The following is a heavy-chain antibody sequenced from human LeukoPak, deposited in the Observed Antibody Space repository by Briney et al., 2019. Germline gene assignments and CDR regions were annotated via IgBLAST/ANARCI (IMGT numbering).Heavy chain of an antibody. CDR1: GFTFSSYE. CDR2: IISSGSTI. D-gene: IGHD2-15*01. CDR3: ARVLRYCSGGNCYSGGLGYMDV. Sequence: GGSLRLSCAASGFTFSSYEMNWVRQAPGKGLEWVSYIISSGSTIYYADSVKGRFTISRDNAKNSLSLQMKRLRAEDTAVYYCARVLRYCSGGNCYSGGLGYMDVWGKGTTVTISS. V-gene: IGHV3-48*03. J-gene: IGHJ6*03.